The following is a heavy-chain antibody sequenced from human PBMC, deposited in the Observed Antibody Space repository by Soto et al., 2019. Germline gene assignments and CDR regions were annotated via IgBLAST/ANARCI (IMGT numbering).Heavy chain of an antibody. J-gene: IGHJ5*02. CDR2: IHSSSSTV. Sequence: GGSLRLSCAASGFTFRDYYMSWIRQSPGKGLEWLSYIHSSSSTVYYADSVKGRLTISRDNAKNSPYLQMNSLRVEDTAVYYCARAVNWNQFDPWGQGTLVTVSS. D-gene: IGHD1-1*01. V-gene: IGHV3-11*01. CDR1: GFTFRDYY. CDR3: ARAVNWNQFDP.